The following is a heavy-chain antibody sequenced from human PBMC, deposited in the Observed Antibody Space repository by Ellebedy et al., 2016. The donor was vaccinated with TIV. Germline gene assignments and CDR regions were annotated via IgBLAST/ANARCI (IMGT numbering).Heavy chain of an antibody. Sequence: GSLRLSXTVSGGSISSYYWSWIRQPAGKGLEWIGRIYTSGSTNYNPSLKSRVTMSVDTSKNQFSLKLSSVTAADTAVYYCARWSPREWFNPWGQGTLVTVSS. V-gene: IGHV4-4*07. CDR1: GGSISSYY. CDR2: IYTSGST. D-gene: IGHD1-26*01. J-gene: IGHJ5*02. CDR3: ARWSPREWFNP.